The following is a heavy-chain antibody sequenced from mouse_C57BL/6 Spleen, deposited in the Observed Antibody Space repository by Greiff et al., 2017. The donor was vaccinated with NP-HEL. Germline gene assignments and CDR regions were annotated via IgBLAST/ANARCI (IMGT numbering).Heavy chain of an antibody. J-gene: IGHJ4*01. CDR2: INPGSGGT. CDR1: GYAFTNYL. Sequence: QVQLKESGAELVRPGTSVKVSCKASGYAFTNYLIEWVKQRPGQGLEWIGVINPGSGGTNYNEKFKGKATLTADKSSSTAYMQLSSLTSEDSAVYFCATLQGSMDYWGQGTSVTVSS. V-gene: IGHV1-54*01. CDR3: ATLQGSMDY.